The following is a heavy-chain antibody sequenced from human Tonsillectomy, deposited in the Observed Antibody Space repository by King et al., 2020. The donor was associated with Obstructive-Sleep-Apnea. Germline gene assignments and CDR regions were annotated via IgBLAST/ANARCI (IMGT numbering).Heavy chain of an antibody. D-gene: IGHD6-13*01. V-gene: IGHV4-39*07. CDR3: ARDEQLIPYWYFDL. J-gene: IGHJ2*01. Sequence: LQLQESGPGLVKPSETLSLTCTVSGGSISSSSYDWGWIRQPPGNGLELIGCIYHSGSTYYNPSLKSRVTISVDTSKNQFSLKLNSVTAAGTAVYYCARDEQLIPYWYFDLWGRGTLVTVSS. CDR2: IYHSGST. CDR1: GGSISSSSYD.